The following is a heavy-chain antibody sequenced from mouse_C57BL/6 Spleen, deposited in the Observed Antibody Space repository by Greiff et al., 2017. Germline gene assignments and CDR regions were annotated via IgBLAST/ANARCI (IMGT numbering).Heavy chain of an antibody. V-gene: IGHV1-76*01. CDR2: IYPGSGNT. D-gene: IGHD2-2*01. CDR1: GYTFTDYY. CDR3: ARYYGYDGYFDV. Sequence: QVQLKESGAELVRPGASVKLSCKASGYTFTDYYINWVKQRPGQGLEWIARIYPGSGNTYYNEKFKGKATLTAEKSSSTAYMQLSSLTSEDSAVYFCARYYGYDGYFDVWGTGTTVTVSS. J-gene: IGHJ1*03.